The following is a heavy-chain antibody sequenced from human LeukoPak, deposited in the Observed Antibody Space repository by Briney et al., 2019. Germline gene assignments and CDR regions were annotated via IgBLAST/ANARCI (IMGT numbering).Heavy chain of an antibody. CDR2: IYYSGST. CDR1: GGSISSYY. Sequence: SETLSLTCAVSGGSISSYYWSWIRQPPGKGLEWIGYIYYSGSTNYNPSLKSRVTISVDTSKNQFSLKLSSVTAADTAVYYCARDGYSYEQHERYYFDYWGQGTLVTVSS. CDR3: ARDGYSYEQHERYYFDY. V-gene: IGHV4-59*01. D-gene: IGHD5-18*01. J-gene: IGHJ4*02.